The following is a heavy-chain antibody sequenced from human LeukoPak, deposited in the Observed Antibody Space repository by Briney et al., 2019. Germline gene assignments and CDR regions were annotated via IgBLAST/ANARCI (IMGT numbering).Heavy chain of an antibody. CDR3: ATEDPSGLDVLLN. CDR2: FDAENGDI. CDR1: GYLLRESS. J-gene: IGHJ3*01. V-gene: IGHV1-24*01. D-gene: IGHD5-12*01. Sequence: ASMKVSCKISGYLLRESSMHWVRQAPGKGLEWTGGFDAENGDIIYAQKLQGRVTMTEDISTDTAYMELSDLRSDDTAVYYCATEDPSGLDVLLNWGQGTMVTVSS.